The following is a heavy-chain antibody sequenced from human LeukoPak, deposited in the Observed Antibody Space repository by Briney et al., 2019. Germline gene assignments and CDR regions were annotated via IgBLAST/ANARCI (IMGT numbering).Heavy chain of an antibody. CDR1: EFTFSSYS. D-gene: IGHD4-17*01. CDR2: ISSSTSYI. Sequence: GGSLRLSCAASEFTFSSYSMNWVRQAPGKGLEWVSSISSSTSYIYYADSVKGRFTISKDNAKNSLHLQMNSLRAEDTAVYYCARAGGSTVSHSDYWGQGTLVTVSS. V-gene: IGHV3-21*01. CDR3: ARAGGSTVSHSDY. J-gene: IGHJ4*02.